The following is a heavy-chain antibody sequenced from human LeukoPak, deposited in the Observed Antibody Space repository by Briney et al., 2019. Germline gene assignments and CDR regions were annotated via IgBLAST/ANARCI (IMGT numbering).Heavy chain of an antibody. V-gene: IGHV3-48*03. Sequence: PGGSLRLSCAASGFTFSSYEMNWVRQAPGKGLQWVSDISSSGTTIYYADSVKGRFTISRDNAKNSLYLQMNSLRAEGTAVYYCARKYCSTTSCLFDSWGQGTLVTVSS. J-gene: IGHJ4*02. CDR3: ARKYCSTTSCLFDS. CDR1: GFTFSSYE. D-gene: IGHD2-2*01. CDR2: ISSSGTTI.